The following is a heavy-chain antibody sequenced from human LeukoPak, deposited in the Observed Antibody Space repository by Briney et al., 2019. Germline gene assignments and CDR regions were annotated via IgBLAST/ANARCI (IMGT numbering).Heavy chain of an antibody. D-gene: IGHD3-22*01. Sequence: GASVKVSCKASGYTFTSYGISWVRQAPGQGLEWMGWISAYNGNTNYAQKLQGRVTMSTDTSTTTAYMELRRLRSDDTAVYYCARVQASGYYDLDYWGQGTLVTVSS. CDR2: ISAYNGNT. V-gene: IGHV1-18*01. J-gene: IGHJ4*02. CDR3: ARVQASGYYDLDY. CDR1: GYTFTSYG.